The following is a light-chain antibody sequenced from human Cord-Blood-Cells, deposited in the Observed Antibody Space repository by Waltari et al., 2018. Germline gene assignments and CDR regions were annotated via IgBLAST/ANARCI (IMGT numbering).Light chain of an antibody. CDR1: SSDVGGYNY. J-gene: IGLJ2*01. V-gene: IGLV2-14*01. Sequence: SALTQPASVSGSPGQSITISCTGTSSDVGGYNYVSWYQQPPGKDPKHMIYDVSKRPSGVSNRFSGSKSGNTASLTISGLQAEDEADYYCSSYTSSNTLVFGGGTKLTVL. CDR2: DVS. CDR3: SSYTSSNTLV.